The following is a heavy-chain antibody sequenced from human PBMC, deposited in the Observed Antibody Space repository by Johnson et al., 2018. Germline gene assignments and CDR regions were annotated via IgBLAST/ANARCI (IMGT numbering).Heavy chain of an antibody. CDR1: GFTSRNYW. D-gene: IGHD3-10*01. J-gene: IGHJ3*02. V-gene: IGHV3-7*01. CDR2: MNQDGSET. Sequence: VQLVQSGGELVQRGGSXRLSCAASGFTSRNYWMSWVRQAPGKGLEWVAYMNQDGSETYYVDSVKGRFTISRDNAKNSLYLQMNSLRADDTAVYYCARGRDFYGSGLDAFDMWGQGTMVTVSS. CDR3: ARGRDFYGSGLDAFDM.